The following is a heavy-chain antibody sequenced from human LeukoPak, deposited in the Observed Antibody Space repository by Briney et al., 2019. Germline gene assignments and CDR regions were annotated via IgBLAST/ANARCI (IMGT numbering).Heavy chain of an antibody. Sequence: GGSLRLSCAASGFTFSSYEMNWVRQAPGKGLEWVSYISSSGSTIYYADSVKGRFTISRDNAKNSLYLQMSSLRAEDTAVYYCAGDNIENGDLDYLDPWGQGTLATVSS. CDR3: AGDNIENGDLDYLDP. CDR2: ISSSGSTI. D-gene: IGHD4-17*01. J-gene: IGHJ5*02. V-gene: IGHV3-48*03. CDR1: GFTFSSYE.